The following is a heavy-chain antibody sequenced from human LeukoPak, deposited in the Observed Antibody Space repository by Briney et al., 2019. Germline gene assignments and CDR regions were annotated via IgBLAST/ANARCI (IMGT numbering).Heavy chain of an antibody. D-gene: IGHD1-26*01. V-gene: IGHV1-8*03. CDR1: GYTFSSYD. CDR2: MNPNSGNR. J-gene: IGHJ2*01. Sequence: GASVKVSCKASGYTFSSYDINWVRQATGQGLEWMGWMNPNSGNRGYAQKFQGRVTITRNTSISTAYMELSSLRSEDTAVYYCAKDTTLSAVRVRYFDLWGRGTLVTVSS. CDR3: AKDTTLSAVRVRYFDL.